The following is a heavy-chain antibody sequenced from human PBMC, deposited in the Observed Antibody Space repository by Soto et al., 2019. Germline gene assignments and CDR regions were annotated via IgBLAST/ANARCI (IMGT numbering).Heavy chain of an antibody. CDR3: ARERGGHGSGSYSYNWFGP. D-gene: IGHD3-10*01. CDR1: GGTFSSYT. V-gene: IGHV1-69*08. Sequence: QVQLVQSAAEVTKHASSVKVACKASGGTFSSYTISWVRQAPGQGLEWLGRIIPILGIANYAQKFQGRVTITADKSTSTAYMELSSLRSEATAVYYCARERGGHGSGSYSYNWFGPWGQGTLVTVAA. CDR2: IIPILGIA. J-gene: IGHJ5*02.